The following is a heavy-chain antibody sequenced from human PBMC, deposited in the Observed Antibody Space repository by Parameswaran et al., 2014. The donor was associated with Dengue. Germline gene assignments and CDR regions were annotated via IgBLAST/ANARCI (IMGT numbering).Heavy chain of an antibody. Sequence: PGKALEWLALIYWDDDKRYSPSLKSRLTITKDTSKNQVVLTMTNMDPVDTATYYCAHRLGYYDSSGYYGLGWDYWGQGTLVTVSS. V-gene: IGHV2-5*02. D-gene: IGHD3-22*01. CDR3: AHRLGYYDSSGYYGLGWDY. CDR2: IYWDDDK. J-gene: IGHJ4*02.